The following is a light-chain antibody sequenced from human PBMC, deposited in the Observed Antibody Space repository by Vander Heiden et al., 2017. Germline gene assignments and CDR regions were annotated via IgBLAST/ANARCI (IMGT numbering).Light chain of an antibody. J-gene: IGKJ1*01. Sequence: DIQMTQSPSTLSASVGDRVTIACRATQSISSWLAWFQQKPGKAPKLLICDASSLESGVPSRFGGSGSGTEFTLTISSLQPDDFATYCCQQYNTYWAFGQGTKVEIK. CDR2: DAS. CDR1: QSISSW. CDR3: QQYNTYWA. V-gene: IGKV1-5*01.